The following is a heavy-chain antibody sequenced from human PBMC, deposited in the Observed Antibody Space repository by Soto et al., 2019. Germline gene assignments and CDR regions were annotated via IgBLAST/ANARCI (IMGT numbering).Heavy chain of an antibody. J-gene: IGHJ6*02. Sequence: ASVKVSCKASGGTFSSYAISWVRQAPGQGLEWMGGIIPIFGTANYAQKFQGRVTITADESTSTAYMELSSLRAEDTAVYYCARDQEAVPGTVYFGMDVWGQGITVTVSS. V-gene: IGHV1-69*13. CDR3: ARDQEAVPGTVYFGMDV. CDR2: IIPIFGTA. CDR1: GGTFSSYA. D-gene: IGHD6-19*01.